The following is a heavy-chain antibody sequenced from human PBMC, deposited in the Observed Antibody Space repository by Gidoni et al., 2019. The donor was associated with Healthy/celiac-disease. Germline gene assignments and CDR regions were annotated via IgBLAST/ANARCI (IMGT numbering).Heavy chain of an antibody. V-gene: IGHV1-69*04. CDR2: IIPLLGIA. CDR1: GGTFSSYA. J-gene: IGHJ4*02. CDR3: ASLTGARWLHFDY. D-gene: IGHD2-8*02. Sequence: QVQLVQSGAEVKKPGSSVKVSCRASGGTFSSYAISWVRQAPGQGLEWMGRIIPLLGIANYAQKVQGRVTITADKATSTAYMELSSLRSEDTAVYYCASLTGARWLHFDYWGQGTLVTVSS.